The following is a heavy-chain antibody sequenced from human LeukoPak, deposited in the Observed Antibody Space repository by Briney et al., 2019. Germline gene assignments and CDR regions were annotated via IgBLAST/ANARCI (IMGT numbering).Heavy chain of an antibody. J-gene: IGHJ4*02. CDR3: VRNEVREEFWGGDSFSY. Sequence: SVKVSCKASGGTFSSYAISWVRQAPGQGLEWMGRIIPIFGTANYAQKFQGRVTITTDESTSTAYMELSSLRSEDTAVYYCVRNEVREEFWGGDSFSYGGKRTLVTVSS. CDR1: GGTFSSYA. CDR2: IIPIFGTA. D-gene: IGHD3-3*01. V-gene: IGHV1-69*05.